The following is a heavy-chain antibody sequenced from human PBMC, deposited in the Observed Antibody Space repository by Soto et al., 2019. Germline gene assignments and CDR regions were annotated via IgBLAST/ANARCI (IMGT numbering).Heavy chain of an antibody. V-gene: IGHV3-33*01. CDR1: GFTFSSYG. Sequence: QVQLVESGGGVVQPGRSLRLSCAASGFTFSSYGMHWVRQAPGKGLEWVAVIWYDGSNKYYADSVKGRFTISRDNSKNTLYLQMNSLRADDTAVYYCASCDLGGDCNLFDYWGQGTLVTVSS. D-gene: IGHD2-21*02. CDR2: IWYDGSNK. CDR3: ASCDLGGDCNLFDY. J-gene: IGHJ4*02.